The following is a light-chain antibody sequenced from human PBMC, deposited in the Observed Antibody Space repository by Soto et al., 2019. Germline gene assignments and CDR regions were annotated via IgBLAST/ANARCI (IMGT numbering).Light chain of an antibody. CDR3: QQYDNLPLT. CDR1: QTISSW. V-gene: IGKV1-33*01. J-gene: IGKJ4*01. CDR2: DAS. Sequence: DIQMTQSPSTLSGSVGDRVNITCRASQTISSWLAWYQQKPGKAPKLLIYDASNLETGVPSRFSGSGSGTDFTFTISSLQPEDIATYYCQQYDNLPLTFGGGTKVDIK.